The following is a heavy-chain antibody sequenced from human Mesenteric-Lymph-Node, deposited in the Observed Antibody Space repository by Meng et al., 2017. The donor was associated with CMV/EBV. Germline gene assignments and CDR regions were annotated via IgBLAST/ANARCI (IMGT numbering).Heavy chain of an antibody. CDR1: GYTFIDYY. D-gene: IGHD3-9*01. CDR3: ARDRDTDWYSPFDY. CDR2: INPKTGGR. Sequence: QVQLVQSGAEVKKPGASVRVSCKAPGYTFIDYYINWVRQAPGQGLEWMGRINPKTGGRSYAQNFQGRVTMTRDTSINTAYMEVNRLNSDDTAMYYCARDRDTDWYSPFDYWGPGTLVTVSS. V-gene: IGHV1-2*06. J-gene: IGHJ4*02.